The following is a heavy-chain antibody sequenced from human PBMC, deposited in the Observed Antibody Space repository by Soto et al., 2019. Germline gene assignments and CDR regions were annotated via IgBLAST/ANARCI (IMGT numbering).Heavy chain of an antibody. CDR3: ARMGDVPYYYYGMDV. D-gene: IGHD3-16*01. CDR1: GYTFTSYG. V-gene: IGHV1-18*01. J-gene: IGHJ6*02. Sequence: QVQLVQSGAEVKKPGASVKVSCKASGYTFTSYGISWVRQAPGQGLEWMGWINGYNGNTNHAQKLQGRVTMSTDTSTSTAYMELRSLRSDDSAVYYCARMGDVPYYYYGMDVWSQGTTVTVSS. CDR2: INGYNGNT.